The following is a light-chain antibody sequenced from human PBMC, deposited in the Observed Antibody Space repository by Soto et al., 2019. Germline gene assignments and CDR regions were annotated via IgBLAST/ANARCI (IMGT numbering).Light chain of an antibody. CDR2: DVS. CDR3: SSYTTSSPRI. J-gene: IGLJ1*01. CDR1: SRDVGGYNY. Sequence: QSALTQPASVSGSRGQSITISCSGTSRDVGGYNYVSWYQQHPGKAPKLMIYDVSNRPSGVSNRFSGSKSGNTASLTISGLQADDEADYYCSSYTTSSPRIFGTGTKLTVL. V-gene: IGLV2-14*01.